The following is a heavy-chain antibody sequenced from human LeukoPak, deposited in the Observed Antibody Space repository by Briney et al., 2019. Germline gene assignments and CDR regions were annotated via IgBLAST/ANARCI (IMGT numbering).Heavy chain of an antibody. CDR1: GYTFTSYG. J-gene: IGHJ4*02. CDR2: ISAYNGNT. CDR3: AREVVRGGSGSLGY. V-gene: IGHV1-18*01. D-gene: IGHD3-10*01. Sequence: ASVKVSCKASGYTFTSYGISWMRQAPGRGLEWMGWISAYNGNTNYTQKLQGRVTMTTDTSTSTAYMELRSLRSDDTAVYYCAREVVRGGSGSLGYWGQGTLVTVSS.